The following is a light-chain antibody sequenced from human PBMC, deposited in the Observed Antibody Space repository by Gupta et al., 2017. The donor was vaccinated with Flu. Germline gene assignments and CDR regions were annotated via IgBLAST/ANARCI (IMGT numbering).Light chain of an antibody. Sequence: PSSLSASVGDRVTITCRASQGISNYLAWYQQKPGKVPKLLIYAASTLQSGVPSRFIGSGSGTDFTLTISSLQPEDVATYYCQKYNNAPNTFGQGTRLEIK. CDR2: AAS. CDR3: QKYNNAPNT. CDR1: QGISNY. V-gene: IGKV1-27*01. J-gene: IGKJ2*01.